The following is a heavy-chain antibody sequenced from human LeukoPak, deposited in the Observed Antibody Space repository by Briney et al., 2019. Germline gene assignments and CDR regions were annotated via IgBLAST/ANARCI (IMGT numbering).Heavy chain of an antibody. Sequence: PSETLSLTCTVSGGSISSSSYYWGWIRQPPGKGLEWIGSIYYSGSTYYNPSLKSRVTMSLDTSKNLFFLKLTSVTAADTAVYFCATGAGPLDYWGQGILVTVSS. V-gene: IGHV4-39*07. J-gene: IGHJ4*02. CDR2: IYYSGST. CDR1: GGSISSSSYY. D-gene: IGHD4-17*01. CDR3: ATGAGPLDY.